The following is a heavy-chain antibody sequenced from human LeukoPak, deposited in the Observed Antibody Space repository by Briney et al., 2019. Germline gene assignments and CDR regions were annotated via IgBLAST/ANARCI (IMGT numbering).Heavy chain of an antibody. CDR1: GFTFSSSY. CDR3: ARAGSKAVQDY. V-gene: IGHV3-7*01. CDR2: IKQDGSEK. J-gene: IGHJ4*02. Sequence: GGSLRLSCAASGFTFSSSYMTWVRQAPGKGLEWVANIKQDGSEKYYVDSVKGRFTISRDNAKNSLYLQMNSLRAEDTAVYYCARAGSKAVQDYWGQGTLVTVSS. D-gene: IGHD6-6*01.